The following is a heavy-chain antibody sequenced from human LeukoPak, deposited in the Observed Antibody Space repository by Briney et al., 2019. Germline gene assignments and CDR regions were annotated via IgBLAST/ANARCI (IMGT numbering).Heavy chain of an antibody. D-gene: IGHD3-22*01. CDR3: ARVGYYDSSGSPFDY. J-gene: IGHJ4*02. CDR2: INPSGGST. CDR1: GYTFTSYY. V-gene: IGHV1-46*01. Sequence: ASVKVSCKASGYTFTSYYMHWVRQAPGQGLEWMGIINPSGGSTSYAQKFQGRVTMTRDMSTSTVYMELSSLRSEDTAVYYCARVGYYDSSGSPFDYWGQGTLVTVSS.